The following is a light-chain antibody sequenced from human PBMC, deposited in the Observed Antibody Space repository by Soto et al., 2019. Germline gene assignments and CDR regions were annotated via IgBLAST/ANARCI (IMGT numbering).Light chain of an antibody. CDR3: QQYHSGPIT. V-gene: IGKV4-1*01. J-gene: IGKJ5*01. CDR1: QSVLSSSDNKNY. Sequence: DIVMTQSPDSLTVSLGERATINCKSSQSVLSSSDNKNYLAWHQQKPGQPPKVLIYWESTRASGVPDRFGGSGSGTDFTLTINNLQAEDVAVYYCQQYHSGPITFGQGTRLEIK. CDR2: WES.